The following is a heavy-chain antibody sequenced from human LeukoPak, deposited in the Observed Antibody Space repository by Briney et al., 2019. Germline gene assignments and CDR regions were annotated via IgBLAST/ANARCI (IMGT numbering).Heavy chain of an antibody. CDR1: GFMFSSNW. CDR2: IKEDGTET. D-gene: IGHD3-22*01. Sequence: GGSLRLSCAASGFMFSSNWMSWVRLAPGKGLEWVANIKEDGTETYHVDSVKGRFTISRDNAKNSLYLQMNSLRAEDTAVYYCARDLESDSSGYYYFDYWGQGTLVTVSS. V-gene: IGHV3-7*01. CDR3: ARDLESDSSGYYYFDY. J-gene: IGHJ4*02.